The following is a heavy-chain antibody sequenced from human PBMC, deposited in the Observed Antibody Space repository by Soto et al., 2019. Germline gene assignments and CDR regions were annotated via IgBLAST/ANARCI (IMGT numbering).Heavy chain of an antibody. J-gene: IGHJ4*02. CDR2: IYYSGST. D-gene: IGHD5-12*01. CDR3: ARHNGGYDEVAVDY. V-gene: IGHV4-59*08. CDR1: GGSISSYY. Sequence: SETLSLTCTVSGGSISSYYWSWIRQPPGKGLEWIGYIYYSGSTNYNPSLKSRVTISVDTSKNQFSLKLSSVTAADTAVYYCARHNGGYDEVAVDYWGQGTLVTVSS.